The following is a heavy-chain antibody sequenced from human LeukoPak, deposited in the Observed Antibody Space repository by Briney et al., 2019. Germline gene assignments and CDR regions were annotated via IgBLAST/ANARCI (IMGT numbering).Heavy chain of an antibody. CDR1: GFNFNMFA. CDR2: ISHDGGND. Sequence: GGSLRLSCTGSGFNFNMFAMNWVRQAPGKGLEWVTVISHDGGNDYYRDSVKGRFTISRDNSKNTVLLQMNSLSPDDTAIYYCVGSPTYYYMDVWGKGTTVTVSS. D-gene: IGHD3-10*01. J-gene: IGHJ6*03. CDR3: VGSPTYYYMDV. V-gene: IGHV3-30*04.